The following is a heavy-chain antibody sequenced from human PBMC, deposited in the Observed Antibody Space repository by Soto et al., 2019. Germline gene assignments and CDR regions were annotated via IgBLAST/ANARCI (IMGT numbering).Heavy chain of an antibody. Sequence: GESLKISCKGSGYRFTSYWISWVRQMPGKGLEWMGRIDPSDSYTNYSPSFQGHVTISADKSISTAYLQWSSLKASDTATYYCARLGFNYDFLSGYYNVHHYYGIHVWGQGTTVTVSS. V-gene: IGHV5-10-1*01. D-gene: IGHD3-3*01. CDR1: GYRFTSYW. J-gene: IGHJ6*02. CDR3: ARLGFNYDFLSGYYNVHHYYGIHV. CDR2: IDPSDSYT.